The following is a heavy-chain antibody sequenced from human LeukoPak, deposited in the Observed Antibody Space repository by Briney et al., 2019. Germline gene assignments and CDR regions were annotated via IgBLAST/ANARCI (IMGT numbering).Heavy chain of an antibody. D-gene: IGHD3-10*02. Sequence: GGSLRLSCAASGFTFSSYEMNWVRQVPGKGLECVSYISSSGSTIYYADSVKGRFTISRDNAKNSLYLQMNSLRAKDTAVYYCAELGITMIGGVWGKGTTVTISS. CDR3: AELGITMIGGV. CDR1: GFTFSSYE. V-gene: IGHV3-48*03. CDR2: ISSSGSTI. J-gene: IGHJ6*04.